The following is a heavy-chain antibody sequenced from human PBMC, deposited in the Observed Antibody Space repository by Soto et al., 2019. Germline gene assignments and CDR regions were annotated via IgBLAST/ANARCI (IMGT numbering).Heavy chain of an antibody. CDR2: ISYDGSNK. D-gene: IGHD5-18*01. Sequence: GGSLRLSCAASGFTFSSYGMHWVRQAPGKGLEWVAVISYDGSNKYYADSVKGRFTISRDNSKNTLYLQMNSLRAEDTAVYYCARVSYGYSYYYYGMDVWGQGTTVTVSS. V-gene: IGHV3-30*03. CDR1: GFTFSSYG. CDR3: ARVSYGYSYYYYGMDV. J-gene: IGHJ6*02.